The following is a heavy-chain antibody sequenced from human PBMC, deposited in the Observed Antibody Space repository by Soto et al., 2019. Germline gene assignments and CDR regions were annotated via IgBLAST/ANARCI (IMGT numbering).Heavy chain of an antibody. D-gene: IGHD6-19*01. CDR3: ARHEGSGWYQRTSFRTNFDY. V-gene: IGHV4-39*01. Sequence: SETLSLTCTASGGSISSSSYYWGWIRQPPGKGLEWIGSIYYSGSTYYNPSLKSRVTISVDTSKNQFSLKLSSVTAADTAVYYCARHEGSGWYQRTSFRTNFDYWGQGTLVTVSS. CDR1: GGSISSSSYY. J-gene: IGHJ4*02. CDR2: IYYSGST.